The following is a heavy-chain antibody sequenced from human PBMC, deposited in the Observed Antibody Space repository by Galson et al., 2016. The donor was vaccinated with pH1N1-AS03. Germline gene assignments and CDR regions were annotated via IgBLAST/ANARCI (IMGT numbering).Heavy chain of an antibody. CDR2: INTDTGYT. D-gene: IGHD2-2*01. CDR3: ARKSRGGGGLDH. Sequence: SVKVSCKASGYTFTSHVVDWVRQAPGQSLEWMGWINTDTGYTKYSQKFQGRVTITKDTSATTAYMELNSLTSEDTAVYYCARKSRGGGGLDHWGQGTLVTVSS. V-gene: IGHV1-3*04. J-gene: IGHJ4*02. CDR1: GYTFTSHV.